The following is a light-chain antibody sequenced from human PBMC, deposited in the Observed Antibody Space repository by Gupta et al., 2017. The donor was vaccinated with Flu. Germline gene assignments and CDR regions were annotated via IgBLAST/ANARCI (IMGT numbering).Light chain of an antibody. CDR1: SSNIGSNT. J-gene: IGLJ3*02. V-gene: IGLV1-44*01. Sequence: HSVLTQPPSASGTPGQRVTISCSGSSSNIGSNTVNWYQQLPGTAPKLLIYSNNQRPSGVPDRFSGFKSGTSASLAISGLQSEDEADYYCAAWDDSLNGYWVFGGGTKLTVL. CDR3: AAWDDSLNGYWV. CDR2: SNN.